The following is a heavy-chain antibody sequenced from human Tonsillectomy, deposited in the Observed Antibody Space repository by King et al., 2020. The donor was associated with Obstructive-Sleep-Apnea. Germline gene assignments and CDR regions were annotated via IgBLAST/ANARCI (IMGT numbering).Heavy chain of an antibody. D-gene: IGHD5-24*01. J-gene: IGHJ4*02. V-gene: IGHV1-8*01. Sequence: VQLVESGAEVKKPGASVKVSCKASGYTFTIYDINWVRQAPGQGLEWMGWMNPNSSNTGYAQNFQGRVYMTRNTSISKAYMELSSLKSEDTAMYYCARGHGSNSQFHFDYWGQGSLVTVSS. CDR3: ARGHGSNSQFHFDY. CDR2: MNPNSSNT. CDR1: GYTFTIYD.